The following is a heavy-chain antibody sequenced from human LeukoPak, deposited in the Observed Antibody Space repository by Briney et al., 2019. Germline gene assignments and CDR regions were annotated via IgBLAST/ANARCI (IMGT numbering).Heavy chain of an antibody. J-gene: IGHJ5*02. CDR3: ARDNQWELRRWFDP. CDR1: GFTFSSYW. CDR2: INSDGSST. V-gene: IGHV3-74*01. Sequence: GGSLRLSCAASGFTFSSYWMHRVRQAPGKGLGWVSRINSDGSSTSYADSVKGRFTISRDNAKNTLYLQMNSLRAEDTAVYYCARDNQWELRRWFDPWGQGTLVTVSS. D-gene: IGHD1-26*01.